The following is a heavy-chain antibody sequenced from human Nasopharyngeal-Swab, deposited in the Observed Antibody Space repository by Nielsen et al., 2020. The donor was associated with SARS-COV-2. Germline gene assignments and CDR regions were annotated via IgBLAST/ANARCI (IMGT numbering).Heavy chain of an antibody. D-gene: IGHD3-10*01. J-gene: IGHJ6*02. CDR3: ARGGFSGSYSPYYYYGMDV. V-gene: IGHV4-59*01. CDR2: IYYSGST. Sequence: WIRQPPGKGLEWIGYIYYSGSTNYNPSLESRVTISVDTPKNQFSLKLSSVTAADTAVYYCARGGFSGSYSPYYYYGMDVWGQGTTVTVSS.